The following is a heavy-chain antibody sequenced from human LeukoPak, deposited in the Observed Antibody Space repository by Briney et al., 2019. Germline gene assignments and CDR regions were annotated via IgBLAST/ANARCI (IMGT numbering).Heavy chain of an antibody. J-gene: IGHJ4*02. V-gene: IGHV4-59*12. CDR3: ARVPLGYYDFWSGYYQKGPFDY. CDR1: GGSISSYY. Sequence: KPSETLSLTCTVSGGSISSYYWSWIRQPPGKGLEWIGYTYYSGSTNYNPSLKSRVTISLDTSRNQFSLKLSSVTAADTAVYYCARVPLGYYDFWSGYYQKGPFDYWGQGTLVTVSS. D-gene: IGHD3-3*01. CDR2: TYYSGST.